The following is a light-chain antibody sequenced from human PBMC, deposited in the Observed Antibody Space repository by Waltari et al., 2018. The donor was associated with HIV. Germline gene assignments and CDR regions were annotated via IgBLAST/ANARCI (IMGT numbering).Light chain of an antibody. CDR2: EVN. Sequence: QSALTQPPSASGSPGQSVTISCTGAISDLGSYNYVSWYQQHPDKAPKLIIYEVNKRPSGVPDRFSGAKSGNVASLSVSGLQADDEADYFCSSFAGSDDGVVFGGGTKLTVL. V-gene: IGLV2-8*01. CDR3: SSFAGSDDGVV. CDR1: ISDLGSYNY. J-gene: IGLJ2*01.